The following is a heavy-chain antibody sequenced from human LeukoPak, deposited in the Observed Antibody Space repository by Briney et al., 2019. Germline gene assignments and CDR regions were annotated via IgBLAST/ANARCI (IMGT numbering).Heavy chain of an antibody. CDR1: GYTFTSYG. D-gene: IGHD2-2*01. V-gene: IGHV1-18*01. J-gene: IGHJ4*02. CDR2: ISAYNGNT. Sequence: ASVKVSCKASGYTFTSYGISWVRQAPGQGLEWMGWISAYNGNTNYAQKLQGRVTMTTDTSTSTACMELRSLRSDDTAVYYCARDYCSSTSCYLSGNDYWGQGTLVTVSS. CDR3: ARDYCSSTSCYLSGNDY.